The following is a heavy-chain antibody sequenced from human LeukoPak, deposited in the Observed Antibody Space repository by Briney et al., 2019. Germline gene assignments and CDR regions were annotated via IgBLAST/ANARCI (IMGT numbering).Heavy chain of an antibody. J-gene: IGHJ4*02. V-gene: IGHV4-31*03. Sequence: SQTLSLPCTVSGGSFSRGGYYWTWIRQHPGKGLEWIGYIYYSGSTYYNPSLKSRVTISVDTSKNQFPLKLSSVTAADTAVYYCARVDYDILTGYYWIDYWGQGTLVTVSS. CDR1: GGSFSRGGYY. CDR3: ARVDYDILTGYYWIDY. D-gene: IGHD3-9*01. CDR2: IYYSGST.